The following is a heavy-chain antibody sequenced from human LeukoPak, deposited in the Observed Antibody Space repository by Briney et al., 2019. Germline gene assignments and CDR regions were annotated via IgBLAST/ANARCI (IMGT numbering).Heavy chain of an antibody. J-gene: IGHJ3*02. CDR1: GFTFSNYW. Sequence: PGGSLRLSCAASGFTFSNYWMHWVRQAPGKGLVWASLINSDGSSTIYADSVKGRFTISRDNAKNTLYLQMDSLRAEDTAVYYCARGLTIFGVVSDAFDIWGQGTMVTVSS. V-gene: IGHV3-74*01. CDR2: INSDGSST. CDR3: ARGLTIFGVVSDAFDI. D-gene: IGHD3-3*01.